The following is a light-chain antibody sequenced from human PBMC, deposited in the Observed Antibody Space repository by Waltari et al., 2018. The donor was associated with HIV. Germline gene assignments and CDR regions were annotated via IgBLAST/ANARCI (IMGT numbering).Light chain of an antibody. Sequence: DIVMTQSTISLAVSLGERATIHCRSSRTVLYSSDNQNYLAWYQQKPGQSPKVLIYWASTRASGVPDRFSGSGSGTNFSLTISSLQAADVALYFCQQYYTPGPTFGGGTKVEIK. CDR3: QQYYTPGPT. V-gene: IGKV4-1*01. CDR1: RTVLYSSDNQNY. J-gene: IGKJ4*01. CDR2: WAS.